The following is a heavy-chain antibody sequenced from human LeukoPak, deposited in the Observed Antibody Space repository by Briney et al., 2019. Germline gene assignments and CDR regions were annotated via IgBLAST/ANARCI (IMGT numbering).Heavy chain of an antibody. D-gene: IGHD3-16*01. CDR1: GFTFSSYS. J-gene: IGHJ4*02. CDR2: ISSSSSYI. Sequence: GGSLRLSCAASGFTFSSYSMNWVRQAPGKGLEWVSSISSSSSYIYYADSVKGRFTISRDNAKNSLYLQMNSLRAEDTALYYCARRGRDYVIWGDYFDYWGQGTLVTVSS. V-gene: IGHV3-21*04. CDR3: ARRGRDYVIWGDYFDY.